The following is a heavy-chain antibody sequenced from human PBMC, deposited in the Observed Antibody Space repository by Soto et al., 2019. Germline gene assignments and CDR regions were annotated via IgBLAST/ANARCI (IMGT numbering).Heavy chain of an antibody. J-gene: IGHJ6*02. CDR3: ATGVVSYGYYYYGMDV. CDR1: GYTLTELS. CDR2: FDPEDGET. Sequence: ASVKVSCKVSGYTLTELSMHWVRQAPGKGLEWMGGFDPEDGETIYAQKFQGRVTMTEDTSTDTAYMELSSLRSEDTAVYYCATGVVSYGYYYYGMDVWGQGTRVTVS. V-gene: IGHV1-24*01. D-gene: IGHD5-18*01.